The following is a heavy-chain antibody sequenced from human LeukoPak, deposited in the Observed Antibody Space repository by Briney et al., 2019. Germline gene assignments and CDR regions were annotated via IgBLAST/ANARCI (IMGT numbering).Heavy chain of an antibody. CDR2: IYTSGST. Sequence: SETLSLTCTVSGGSISSYYWSWIRQPAGKGLEWIGRIYTSGSTNYNPSLKSLVTMSVDTSKNQFSLKLSSVTAADTAVYYCAGAYNWNDGYYFDYWGQGTLVTVSS. D-gene: IGHD1-1*01. V-gene: IGHV4-4*07. CDR1: GGSISSYY. J-gene: IGHJ4*02. CDR3: AGAYNWNDGYYFDY.